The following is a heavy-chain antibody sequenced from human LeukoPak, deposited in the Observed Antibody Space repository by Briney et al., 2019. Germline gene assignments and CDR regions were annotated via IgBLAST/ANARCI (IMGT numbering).Heavy chain of an antibody. CDR2: ISGSGDNT. D-gene: IGHD3-22*01. Sequence: GGSLRLSCAASGFTFSSYAMSWVRQAPGKGLEWISGISGSGDNTYYADSVKGRFTISRDNSKNTLYVQVNSLGTEDTAAYYCAKGSYYDSSGSFYFDYWGQGTLVTVSS. V-gene: IGHV3-23*01. CDR1: GFTFSSYA. J-gene: IGHJ4*02. CDR3: AKGSYYDSSGSFYFDY.